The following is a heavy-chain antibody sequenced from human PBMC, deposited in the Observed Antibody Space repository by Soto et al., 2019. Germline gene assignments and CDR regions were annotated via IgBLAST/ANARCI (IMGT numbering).Heavy chain of an antibody. D-gene: IGHD3-22*01. V-gene: IGHV3-30-3*01. CDR3: ARCSSGYYFDLVY. CDR2: ISYDGSTK. CDR1: GFTFSSSA. J-gene: IGHJ4*02. Sequence: QVQLVESGGGVVQPGRSLRLSCAASGFTFSSSAMHWVRQAPGKGLEWVAVISYDGSTKVYADSVKGRFTISRDNSKNTLYLEMKRLRTEDKAEYYCARCSSGYYFDLVYWGQGTLVTVSS.